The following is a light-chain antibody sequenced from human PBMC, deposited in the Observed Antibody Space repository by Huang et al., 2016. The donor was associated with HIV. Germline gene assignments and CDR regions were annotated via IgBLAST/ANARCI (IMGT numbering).Light chain of an antibody. J-gene: IGKJ2*01. CDR3: QQSYDTPPYT. CDR1: QSIDKD. V-gene: IGKV1-39*01. Sequence: DIQMTQSPSSLSASVGDRVTITCRASQSIDKDLNWFQQKPGQAPKLLIYAASSLQSGVASRFSCSGSGTDFTLTISSLQPEDFATYFCQQSYDTPPYTFGQGTKLEIK. CDR2: AAS.